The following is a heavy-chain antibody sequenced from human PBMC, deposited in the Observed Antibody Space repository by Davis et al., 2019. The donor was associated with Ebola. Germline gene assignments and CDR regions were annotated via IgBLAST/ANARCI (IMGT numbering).Heavy chain of an antibody. Sequence: PSETLSLTCTVSGGSISSHYWSWIRQPPGKGLEWIGYIYYSGSTYYNPSLKSRVTISVDTSKNQFSLKLSSVTAADTAVYYCARDKGYYGSGSYYSGGIDYWGQGTLVTVSS. CDR3: ARDKGYYGSGSYYSGGIDY. CDR2: IYYSGST. J-gene: IGHJ4*02. CDR1: GGSISSHY. D-gene: IGHD3-10*01. V-gene: IGHV4-30-4*08.